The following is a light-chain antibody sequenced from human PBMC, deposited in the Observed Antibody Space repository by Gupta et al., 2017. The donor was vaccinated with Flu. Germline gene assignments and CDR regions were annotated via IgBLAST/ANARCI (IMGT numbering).Light chain of an antibody. Sequence: VTPGEPASISCSSSQCLRHSNGYKYLDWYLQKPGQSPQLLIYLGSCRASGVPDRFSGSGSGTYFTLKISRVEPEDVGVYYCMQTLQSPYTFGQGTKLEI. CDR2: LGS. CDR1: QCLRHSNGYKY. J-gene: IGKJ2*01. CDR3: MQTLQSPYT. V-gene: IGKV2-28*01.